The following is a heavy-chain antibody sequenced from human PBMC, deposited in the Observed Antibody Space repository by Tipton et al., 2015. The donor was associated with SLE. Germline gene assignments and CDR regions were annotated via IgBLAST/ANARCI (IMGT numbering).Heavy chain of an antibody. Sequence: TLSLTCTVSGGSISSRTYYWGWIRQPPGKGLEWIGSMYYSGNTYYNPSLKSRVTISVDTSKNQFSLKLSSVTAADTAVYYCARRKVPAALAGGYYYYGMDVWGQGTTVTVSS. CDR1: GGSISSRTYY. CDR3: ARRKVPAALAGGYYYYGMDV. V-gene: IGHV4-39*07. J-gene: IGHJ6*02. CDR2: MYYSGNT. D-gene: IGHD2-2*01.